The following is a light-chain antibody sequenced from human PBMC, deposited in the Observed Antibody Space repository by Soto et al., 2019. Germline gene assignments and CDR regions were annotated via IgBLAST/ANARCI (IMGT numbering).Light chain of an antibody. V-gene: IGKV1-13*02. Sequence: AIQLTQSPSSLSASVGDRVTITCRASQGISSALAWYQQKPGKAPKLLIYDASGLESGVPSRFSGSAYWVAYPHTIVSLQHEDFATHSCQQFTSYPLIPFGQGTRLEI. CDR3: QQFTSYPLIP. CDR2: DAS. CDR1: QGISSA. J-gene: IGKJ5*01.